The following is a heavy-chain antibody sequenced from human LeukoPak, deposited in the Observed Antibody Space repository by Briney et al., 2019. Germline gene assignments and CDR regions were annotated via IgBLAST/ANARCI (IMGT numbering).Heavy chain of an antibody. CDR1: GGTFSSYA. CDR2: IIPIFGTA. CDR3: ARDRDCSAGSCRYFDY. Sequence: ASVKVSCKASGGTFSSYAISWVRQAPGQGLEWMGRIIPIFGTANYAQKFQGRVTITADKSTSTAYMELSSLRSEDTAVYYCARDRDCSAGSCRYFDYWGQGTLVTVSS. D-gene: IGHD2-15*01. J-gene: IGHJ4*02. V-gene: IGHV1-69*06.